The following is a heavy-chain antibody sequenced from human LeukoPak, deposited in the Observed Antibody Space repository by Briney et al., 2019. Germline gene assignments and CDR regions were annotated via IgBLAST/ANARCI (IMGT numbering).Heavy chain of an antibody. CDR1: GFTFSSYE. V-gene: IGHV3-48*03. Sequence: GGSLRLSCAASGFTFSSYEMNWVRQAPGKGLEWVSYISSSGSTIYYADSVKGRFTIPRDNAKNSLHLQMNSLRAEDTAVYYCARELAVAFGDSYYGMDVWGQGTTVTVSS. CDR2: ISSSGSTI. D-gene: IGHD6-19*01. J-gene: IGHJ6*02. CDR3: ARELAVAFGDSYYGMDV.